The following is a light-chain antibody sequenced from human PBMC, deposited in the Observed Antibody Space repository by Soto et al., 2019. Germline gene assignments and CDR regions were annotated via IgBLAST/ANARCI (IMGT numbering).Light chain of an antibody. V-gene: IGLV2-14*01. CDR1: SSDIAIYNY. CDR3: SSYTDSSNYV. J-gene: IGLJ1*01. CDR2: QVT. Sequence: LTQPASVSGSPGQSITISCTETSSDIAIYNYVSWYQQQPGEAPKLMIYQVTNRPSGVSNRFSGSRSGNTASLTISGLQAEDEADYYCSSYTDSSNYVFGTGTKVTVL.